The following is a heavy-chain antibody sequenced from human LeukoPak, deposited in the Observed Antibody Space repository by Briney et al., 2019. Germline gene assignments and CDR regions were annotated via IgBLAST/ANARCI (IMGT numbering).Heavy chain of an antibody. CDR1: GGSISSYY. Sequence: PSETLSLTCTVSGGSISSYYWSWIRQPPGKGLEWIGYIYYSGSTNYNPSLKSRVTISVDTSKNQFSLKLSSVTAADTAVYYCARSAYSSSRHPPHHFDYWGQGTLVTVSS. CDR3: ARSAYSSSRHPPHHFDY. D-gene: IGHD6-13*01. J-gene: IGHJ4*02. V-gene: IGHV4-59*12. CDR2: IYYSGST.